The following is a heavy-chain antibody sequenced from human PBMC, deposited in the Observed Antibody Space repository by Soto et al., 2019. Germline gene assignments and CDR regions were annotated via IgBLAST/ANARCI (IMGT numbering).Heavy chain of an antibody. CDR1: GFSLSTSGVG. D-gene: IGHD2-15*01. V-gene: IGHV2-5*02. CDR3: AHSSCSGGSCYSCIWFDP. J-gene: IGHJ5*02. Sequence: QITLKESGPTLVKPTQTLTLTCTFSGFSLSTSGVGVGWIRQPPGKALEWLALIYWDDDKRYSPSLKSRLTITKDTSKNQVVLTMTSMDSANTATYYCAHSSCSGGSCYSCIWFDPWGQGTLVTVSS. CDR2: IYWDDDK.